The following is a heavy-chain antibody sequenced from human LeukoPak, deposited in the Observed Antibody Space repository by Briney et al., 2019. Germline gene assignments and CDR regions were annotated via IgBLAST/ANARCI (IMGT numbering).Heavy chain of an antibody. V-gene: IGHV3-23*01. J-gene: IGHJ2*01. CDR2: ISDSGANT. Sequence: AGGSLRLSCAASGFTFSTYAMSWVRQAPGKGLEWVSTISDSGANTYYADSVRGRFTISRDNSKKTLYLQKNSLRADDTAIYYCAKSMTLQWRGFFDLWGRGTHVTVSS. D-gene: IGHD6-19*01. CDR1: GFTFSTYA. CDR3: AKSMTLQWRGFFDL.